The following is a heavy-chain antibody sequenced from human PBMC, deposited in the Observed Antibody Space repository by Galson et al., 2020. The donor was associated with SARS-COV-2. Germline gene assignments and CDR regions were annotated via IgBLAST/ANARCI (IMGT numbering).Heavy chain of an antibody. CDR3: AKEYGVTAAEGGYFDY. V-gene: IGHV3-9*01. D-gene: IGHD2-21*02. Sequence: SLKISCAASGFTFGDSAMHWVRQAPGKGLEWVAGISWHGGIMDYADSVKGRFTVSRDNAQNSLYLQMNSLRVDDAALYYCAKEYGVTAAEGGYFDYWGQGTLVTVSS. CDR2: ISWHGGIM. J-gene: IGHJ4*02. CDR1: GFTFGDSA.